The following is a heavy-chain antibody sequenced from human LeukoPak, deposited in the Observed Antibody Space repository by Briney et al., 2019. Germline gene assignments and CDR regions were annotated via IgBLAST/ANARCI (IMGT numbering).Heavy chain of an antibody. V-gene: IGHV7-4-1*02. CDR2: INTNTGNP. CDR1: GYTFTSYA. Sequence: ASVKVSCKASGYTFTSYAMNWVRQAPGQGLEWMGWINTNTGNPTYAQGFTGRFVFSLDTSVSTAYLQISSLKAEDTAVYYCARTTTVVTRGSYYYYYYYMDVWGKGTTVTISS. D-gene: IGHD4-23*01. CDR3: ARTTTVVTRGSYYYYYYYMDV. J-gene: IGHJ6*03.